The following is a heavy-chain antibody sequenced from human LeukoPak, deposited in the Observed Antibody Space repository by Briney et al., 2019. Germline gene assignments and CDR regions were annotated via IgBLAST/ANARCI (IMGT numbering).Heavy chain of an antibody. CDR1: GGTFSSYA. CDR2: IIPILGIA. Sequence: SVKVSCKASGGTFSSYAISWVRQAPGQGLEWMGRIIPILGIANYAQKFQGRVTITADKSTSTAYMELSSLRSEDTAVYYCARENSYGYLTYYFDYWGQGTLVTVSS. J-gene: IGHJ4*02. CDR3: ARENSYGYLTYYFDY. D-gene: IGHD5-18*01. V-gene: IGHV1-69*04.